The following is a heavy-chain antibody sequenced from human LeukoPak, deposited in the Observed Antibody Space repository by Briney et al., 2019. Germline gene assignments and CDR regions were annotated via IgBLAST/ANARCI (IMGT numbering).Heavy chain of an antibody. J-gene: IGHJ4*02. D-gene: IGHD6-6*01. CDR3: ASSYMGPPSY. V-gene: IGHV4-59*05. Sequence: SETLSLTCTVSGGPITTYYLSWIRQSAGMGLEWIGSIYYSGSTYYNPSLKSRVTISVDTSKNQFSLKLSSVTAADTAVYYCASSYMGPPSYWGQGTLVTVSS. CDR1: GGPITTYY. CDR2: IYYSGST.